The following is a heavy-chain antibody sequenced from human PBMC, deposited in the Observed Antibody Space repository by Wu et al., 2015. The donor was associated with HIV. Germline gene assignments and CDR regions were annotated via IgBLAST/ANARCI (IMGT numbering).Heavy chain of an antibody. CDR3: ATHSAGNYFSFDP. CDR1: GYTFTDYY. CDR2: INPNTGDT. V-gene: IGHV1-2*02. J-gene: IGHJ5*02. Sequence: QVHLVQSGAEVKKPGASVKVSCKASGYTFTDYYMHWVRQAPGQGLEWMAWINPNTGDTSNTQNFQGRVTMTRDTSISTAYMELSSLRSDDTAVYYCATHSAGNYFSFDPWGQGTLVTVSS. D-gene: IGHD3-3*01.